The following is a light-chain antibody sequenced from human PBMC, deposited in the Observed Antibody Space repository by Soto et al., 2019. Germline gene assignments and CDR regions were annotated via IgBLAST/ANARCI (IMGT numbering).Light chain of an antibody. CDR2: DVS. CDR3: YSCSRSSGTRYD. V-gene: IGLV2-14*03. Sequence: QSALTQPASVSGSPGQSITISCTGTSSDVGAYNYVSWYQQHPGQAPKLMSYDVSNRTSGVSDRFSGSKSGNTASLTISGHQAEDEADYYCYSCSRSSGTRYDLGTGTKVTVL. J-gene: IGLJ1*01. CDR1: SSDVGAYNY.